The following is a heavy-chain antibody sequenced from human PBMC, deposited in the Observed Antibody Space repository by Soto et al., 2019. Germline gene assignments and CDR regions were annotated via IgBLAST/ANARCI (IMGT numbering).Heavy chain of an antibody. V-gene: IGHV1-69*13. Sequence: SVKVSCKASGGTFSSYAISWVRQAPGQGLEWMGGIIPIFGTANYAQRFQGRVTITADESTSTAYMELSSLRSEDTAVYYCARIREGAWLPYYYGMDVWGQGTTVTVSS. J-gene: IGHJ6*02. CDR1: GGTFSSYA. D-gene: IGHD5-18*01. CDR3: ARIREGAWLPYYYGMDV. CDR2: IIPIFGTA.